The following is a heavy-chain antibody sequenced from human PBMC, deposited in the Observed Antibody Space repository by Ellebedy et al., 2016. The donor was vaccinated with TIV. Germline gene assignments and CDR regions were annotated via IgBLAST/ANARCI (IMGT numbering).Heavy chain of an antibody. Sequence: GESLKISCKGSGYTFPNYLIAWVRQMPGKGLEWMVIVSPDDSSNKISPSFQGRVTISADKSSSTAYLQWSSLKASDTAMYFCARLPYYYASGTYSPFDFWGQGTLVTVSS. CDR2: VSPDDSSN. V-gene: IGHV5-51*01. CDR3: ARLPYYYASGTYSPFDF. CDR1: GYTFPNYL. J-gene: IGHJ4*02. D-gene: IGHD3-10*01.